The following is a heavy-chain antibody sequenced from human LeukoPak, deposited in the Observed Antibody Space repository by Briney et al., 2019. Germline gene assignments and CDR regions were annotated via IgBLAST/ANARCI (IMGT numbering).Heavy chain of an antibody. V-gene: IGHV3-21*01. CDR2: ISSSSYT. D-gene: IGHD1-26*01. J-gene: IGHJ3*02. Sequence: PGGSLRLSCAASGFTFSRYSMNWVRQAPGKGLEWVSSISSSSYTYYADSVKGRFTMSRANARNSLYLQMNSLRAEDTAVYYCARPKYSGAYNDASDIWGQGTMVTVSS. CDR3: ARPKYSGAYNDASDI. CDR1: GFTFSRYS.